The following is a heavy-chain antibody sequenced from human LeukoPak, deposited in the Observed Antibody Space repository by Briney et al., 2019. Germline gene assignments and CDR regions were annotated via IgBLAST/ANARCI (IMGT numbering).Heavy chain of an antibody. Sequence: PGGSLRLFCVASGFIFCDFWMHWFRQVPGKGLMWLARISGDATRITYADSVEGRFTISRDTAKNTLFLQMNTLKLDDTAMYYCARDARRHRYFDLWGRGTLVTVSS. V-gene: IGHV3-74*03. CDR2: ISGDATRI. CDR1: GFIFCDFW. J-gene: IGHJ2*01. CDR3: ARDARRHRYFDL. D-gene: IGHD6-6*01.